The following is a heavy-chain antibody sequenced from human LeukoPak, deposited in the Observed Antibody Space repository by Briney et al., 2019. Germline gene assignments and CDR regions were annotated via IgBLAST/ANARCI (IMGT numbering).Heavy chain of an antibody. CDR2: ISTYNGDT. Sequence: ASVKVSCKASGYTLTSYGISWVRQAPGQGLEWMAWISTYNGDTKYAQKFQGRVTMITYTSTSTAYMELRSLRSDDTAVYYCARVRFLEWQFDYWGQGTLVTVSS. CDR3: ARVRFLEWQFDY. D-gene: IGHD3-3*01. J-gene: IGHJ4*02. V-gene: IGHV1-18*01. CDR1: GYTLTSYG.